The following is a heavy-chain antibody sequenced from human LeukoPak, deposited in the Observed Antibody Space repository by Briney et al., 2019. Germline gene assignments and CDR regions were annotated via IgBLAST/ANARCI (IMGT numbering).Heavy chain of an antibody. Sequence: GESLKISCKGSGYSFTSYWIGWVRQMPGNGLEWMGIIYPGDSDTRYSPSFQGQVTISADKSISTAYLQWSSLKASDTAMYYCAIPRKDGYNPFDYSGQGTLVTVSS. CDR1: GYSFTSYW. CDR2: IYPGDSDT. CDR3: AIPRKDGYNPFDY. D-gene: IGHD5-24*01. V-gene: IGHV5-51*01. J-gene: IGHJ4*02.